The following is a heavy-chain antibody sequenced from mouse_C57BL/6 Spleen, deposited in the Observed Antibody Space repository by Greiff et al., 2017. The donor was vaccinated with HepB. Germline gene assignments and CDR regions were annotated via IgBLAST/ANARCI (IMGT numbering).Heavy chain of an antibody. J-gene: IGHJ2*01. D-gene: IGHD2-4*01. CDR2: ISSGGSYT. CDR3: ARQWDYDGYYFDY. Sequence: EVQGVESGGDLVKPGGSLKLSCAASGFTFSSYGMSWVRQTPDKRLEWVATISSGGSYTYYPDSVRGRFTISRDNAKNTLYLQMSSLKSEDTAMYYCARQWDYDGYYFDYWGQGTTLTVSS. CDR1: GFTFSSYG. V-gene: IGHV5-6*01.